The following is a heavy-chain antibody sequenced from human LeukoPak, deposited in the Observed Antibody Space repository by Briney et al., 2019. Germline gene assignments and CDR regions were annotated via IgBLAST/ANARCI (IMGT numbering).Heavy chain of an antibody. D-gene: IGHD6-13*01. V-gene: IGHV3-66*02. CDR2: IYSGGST. J-gene: IGHJ4*02. CDR3: ARAAAGTQSLDY. CDR1: GFTVSSNY. Sequence: GGSLRLSCAASGFTVSSNYMSWVRQAPGKGLEWVSVIYSGGSTYYADSVKGRFTISRDSSKNTLYLQMNSLRAEDTAVYYCARAAAGTQSLDYWGQGTLVTVSS.